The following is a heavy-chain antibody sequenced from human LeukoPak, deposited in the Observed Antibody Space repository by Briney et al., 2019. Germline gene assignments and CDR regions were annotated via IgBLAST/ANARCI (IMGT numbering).Heavy chain of an antibody. J-gene: IGHJ4*02. D-gene: IGHD3-10*01. CDR3: ARDQWFGELIV. CDR1: GVSISSYY. CDR2: IYYSGST. Sequence: SETLSLTCTVSGVSISSYYWSWIRQPPGKGLEWIGYIYYSGSTNYNPSLKSRVTISVDTSKNQFSLKLSSVTAADTAVYYCARDQWFGELIVWGQGTLVTVSS. V-gene: IGHV4-59*01.